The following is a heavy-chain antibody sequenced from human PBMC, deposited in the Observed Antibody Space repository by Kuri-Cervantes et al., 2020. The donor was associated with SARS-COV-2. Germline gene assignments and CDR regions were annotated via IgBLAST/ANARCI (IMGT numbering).Heavy chain of an antibody. Sequence: SETLSLTCAVYGGSFSGYYWSWIRQPPGKGLEWIGEINHSGSTNYNPSLKSRVTISVDTSKNQFYLKLSSVTAADTAVYYCARGPETVTEDSNWFDPWGQGTLVTVSS. V-gene: IGHV4-34*01. CDR1: GGSFSGYY. CDR2: INHSGST. D-gene: IGHD4-11*01. CDR3: ARGPETVTEDSNWFDP. J-gene: IGHJ5*02.